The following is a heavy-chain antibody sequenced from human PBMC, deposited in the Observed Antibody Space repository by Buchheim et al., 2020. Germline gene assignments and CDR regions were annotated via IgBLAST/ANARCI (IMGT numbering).Heavy chain of an antibody. D-gene: IGHD3-10*01. CDR1: GFTSSDSF. V-gene: IGHV3-7*01. Sequence: VQLVESGGGLVKPGGSLRLSCAASGFTSSDSFITWIRQAPGKGLEWVANIKQDGSEKYYVDSVKGRFTISRDNAKNSLYLQMNSLRDEDTAVYYCAPRGRGYWGQGTL. CDR3: APRGRGY. CDR2: IKQDGSEK. J-gene: IGHJ4*02.